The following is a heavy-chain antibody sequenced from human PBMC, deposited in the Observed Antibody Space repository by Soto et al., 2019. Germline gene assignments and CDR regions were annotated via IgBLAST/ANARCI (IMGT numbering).Heavy chain of an antibody. CDR3: ARSYYDFWSGYDRDRAFDI. V-gene: IGHV5-51*01. Sequence: PGESLKISCKGSGYSFTSYWIGWVRQMPGKGLEWMGIIYPGDSDTRYSPSFQGQVTISADKSISTAYLQWSSLKASDTAMYYCARSYYDFWSGYDRDRAFDIWGQGTMVTVSS. CDR2: IYPGDSDT. D-gene: IGHD3-3*01. J-gene: IGHJ3*02. CDR1: GYSFTSYW.